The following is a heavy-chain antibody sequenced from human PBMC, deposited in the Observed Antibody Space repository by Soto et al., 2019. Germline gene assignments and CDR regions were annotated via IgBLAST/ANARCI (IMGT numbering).Heavy chain of an antibody. CDR3: ARVDTAMGPYYNYYGLDV. V-gene: IGHV4-4*02. J-gene: IGHJ6*02. CDR2: IYHSGST. D-gene: IGHD5-18*01. Sequence: PSETLSLTCAVSGGSISSSNWWSWVRQPPGKGLEWIGEIYHSGSTNYNPSLKSRVTISVDKSKNQFSLKLSSVTAADTAVYYCARVDTAMGPYYNYYGLDVWGQGTTVTVSS. CDR1: GGSISSSNW.